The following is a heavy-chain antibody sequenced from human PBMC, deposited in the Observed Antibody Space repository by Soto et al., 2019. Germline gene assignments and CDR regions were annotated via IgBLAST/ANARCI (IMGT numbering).Heavy chain of an antibody. Sequence: PGESLKISCRVSGYSFTTYWIGWVRQMTGKGLEWVGIVHPGDSETRYSSSFQGRVTISADRSINTAYLQWSSLQASDTAMYYCAKQGGPDTLMFLAYWGKGPLVPVSS. CDR1: GYSFTTYW. CDR3: AKQGGPDTLMFLAY. J-gene: IGHJ4*02. D-gene: IGHD3-3*01. CDR2: VHPGDSET. V-gene: IGHV5-51*01.